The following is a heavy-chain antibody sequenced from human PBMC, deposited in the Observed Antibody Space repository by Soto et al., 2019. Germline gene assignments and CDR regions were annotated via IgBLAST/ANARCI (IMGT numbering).Heavy chain of an antibody. J-gene: IGHJ6*02. D-gene: IGHD5-18*01. CDR1: GFTFSSYA. CDR3: AKDKDPRGYSNYYYGMDV. CDR2: ISGSGGST. V-gene: IGHV3-23*01. Sequence: GGSLRLSCAASGFTFSSYAMSWVRQAPGKGLEWVSAISGSGGSTYYADSVKGRFTISRDNSKNTLYLQMNSLRAEDTAVYYYAKDKDPRGYSNYYYGMDVWGQGTTVTVSS.